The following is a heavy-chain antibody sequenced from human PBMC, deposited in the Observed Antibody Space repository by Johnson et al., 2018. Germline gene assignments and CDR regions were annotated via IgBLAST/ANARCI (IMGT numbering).Heavy chain of an antibody. V-gene: IGHV3-74*01. CDR3: ARVKSAMVKNGAFDI. CDR2: INSDESST. Sequence: VQLQESGGGLVQPGGSLRLSCAASGFTFSRYWMHWVRQAPGKGLVWVSHINSDESSTTYADSVKGRFTISRDNAKNKLYLQMNSLRAEDTALYYCARVKSAMVKNGAFDIWGQGTMVTVSS. J-gene: IGHJ3*02. D-gene: IGHD5-18*01. CDR1: GFTFSRYW.